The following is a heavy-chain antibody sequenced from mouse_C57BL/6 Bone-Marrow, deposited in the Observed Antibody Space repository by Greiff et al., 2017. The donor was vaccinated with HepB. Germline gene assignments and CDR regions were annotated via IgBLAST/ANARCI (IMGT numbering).Heavy chain of an antibody. CDR3: TSGLLWYFDV. Sequence: EVQVVESGEGLVKPGGSLKLSCAASGFTFSSYAMSWVRQTPEKRLEWVAYISSGGDYIYYADTVKGRFTISRDNARNTLYLQMSSLKSEDAAMYYCTSGLLWYFDVWGTGTTVTVSS. J-gene: IGHJ1*03. CDR1: GFTFSSYA. CDR2: ISSGGDYI. V-gene: IGHV5-9-1*02. D-gene: IGHD1-1*01.